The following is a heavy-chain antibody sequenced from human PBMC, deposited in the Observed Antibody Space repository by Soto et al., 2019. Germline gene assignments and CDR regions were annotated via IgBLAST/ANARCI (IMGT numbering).Heavy chain of an antibody. V-gene: IGHV4-4*02. D-gene: IGHD1-1*01. CDR2: IYTSGAT. CDR1: GDSISSSNW. Sequence: QVQLQESGPGLVKPSGTLSLTCAVSGDSISSSNWWSWVRQAPGKGLEWIGEIYTSGATTYNPSLKSRATISVDPSNNHFSLKLTSVTAADTAVYFCARDLGTGTDYWGQGTLVTVAS. CDR3: ARDLGTGTDY. J-gene: IGHJ4*02.